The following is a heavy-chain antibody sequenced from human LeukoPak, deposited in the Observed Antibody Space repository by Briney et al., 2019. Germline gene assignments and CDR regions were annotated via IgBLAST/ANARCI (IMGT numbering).Heavy chain of an antibody. V-gene: IGHV4-30-2*01. CDR2: IYHSGST. Sequence: WIGYIYHSGSTYYNPSLKSRVTISVDRSKNQFSLKLSSVTAADTAVYYCARSIYDSSGLSFDYWGQGTLVTVSS. D-gene: IGHD3-22*01. J-gene: IGHJ4*02. CDR3: ARSIYDSSGLSFDY.